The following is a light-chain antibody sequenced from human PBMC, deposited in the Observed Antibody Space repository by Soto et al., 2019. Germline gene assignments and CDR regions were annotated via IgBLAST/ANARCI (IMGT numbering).Light chain of an antibody. CDR2: ATS. V-gene: IGKV1-39*01. J-gene: IGKJ4*01. CDR1: QNIGKF. Sequence: DIQMTQSPSSLSASVRDRVTITCRPSQNIGKFLNWYQQRPGKAPTALIHATSTLQSGVSTRFSGSGSATLFTLNISSLQPEDCATYFGQQSFCSPLTFGGGTKVEV. CDR3: QQSFCSPLT.